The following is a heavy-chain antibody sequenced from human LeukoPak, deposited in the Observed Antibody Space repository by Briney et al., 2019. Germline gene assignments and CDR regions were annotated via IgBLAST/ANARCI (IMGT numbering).Heavy chain of an antibody. V-gene: IGHV1-46*01. CDR2: IYPAGGST. Sequence: APVKVSCKASGYTFTSYYMHWVRHAPEQGLEWMGKIYPAGGSTIHAQRFQGRLTMTRDTSTSTVYMDLSSLRSEDTAVYYCARAYSGIYLNWGQGTLVTVSS. CDR3: ARAYSGIYLN. D-gene: IGHD1-26*01. CDR1: GYTFTSYY. J-gene: IGHJ4*02.